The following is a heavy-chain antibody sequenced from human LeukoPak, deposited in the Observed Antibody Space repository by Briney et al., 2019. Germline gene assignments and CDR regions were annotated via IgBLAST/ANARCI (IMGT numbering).Heavy chain of an antibody. Sequence: GGSLRLSCAASGFSFSTYSMNWVRQAPGKGLEWVSSITTTSSYIYYADSVKGRFTISRDNAKNSLYLQMNSLRAEDTAVYYCAREDYEAYMDVWGKGTTVTVSS. CDR3: AREDYEAYMDV. D-gene: IGHD4-17*01. CDR1: GFSFSTYS. CDR2: ITTTSSYI. V-gene: IGHV3-21*01. J-gene: IGHJ6*03.